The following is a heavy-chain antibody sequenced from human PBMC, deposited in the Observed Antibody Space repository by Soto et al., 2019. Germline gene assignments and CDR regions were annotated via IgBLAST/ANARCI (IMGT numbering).Heavy chain of an antibody. V-gene: IGHV4-30-2*01. CDR2: IYHSGST. CDR1: GVSISSGGYS. CDR3: ARDLGDYGLDY. J-gene: IGHJ4*02. D-gene: IGHD3-16*01. Sequence: PSETLSLTCAVSGVSISSGGYSWSWIRQPPGKGLEWIGYIYHSGSTYYNPSLKSRVTISVDRSKNQFSLKLSSVTAADTAVYYCARDLGDYGLDYWGQGTLVTVSS.